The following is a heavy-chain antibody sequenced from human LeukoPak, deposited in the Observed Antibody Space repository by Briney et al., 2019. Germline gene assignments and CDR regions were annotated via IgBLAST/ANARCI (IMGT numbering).Heavy chain of an antibody. CDR1: GYTFTSYG. CDR2: ISAYNGNT. CDR3: ATSVVPAAILGY. D-gene: IGHD2-2*02. Sequence: ASVKVSCKASGYTFTSYGISWVRQARGQGLEWMGWISAYNGNTNYAQKLQGRVTMTTDTSTSTAYMELRSLRSDDTAVYYCATSVVPAAILGYWGQGTLVTVSS. V-gene: IGHV1-18*01. J-gene: IGHJ4*02.